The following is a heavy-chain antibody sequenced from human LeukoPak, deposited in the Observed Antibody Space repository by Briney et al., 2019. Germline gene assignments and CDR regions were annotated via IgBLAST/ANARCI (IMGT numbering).Heavy chain of an antibody. J-gene: IGHJ6*03. Sequence: SETLSLTCAVYGGSFSGYYWSWIRQPPGKGLEWIGEINHSGSTNYNPSLKSRVTISVDTSKNQFSLKLSSVTAADTAVYYCARDVYYYDSSGYYSTNYYYYYMDVWGKGTTVTVSS. V-gene: IGHV4-34*01. CDR3: ARDVYYYDSSGYYSTNYYYYYMDV. CDR1: GGSFSGYY. CDR2: INHSGST. D-gene: IGHD3-22*01.